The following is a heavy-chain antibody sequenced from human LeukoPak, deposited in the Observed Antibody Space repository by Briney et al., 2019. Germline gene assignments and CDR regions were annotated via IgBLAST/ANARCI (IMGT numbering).Heavy chain of an antibody. V-gene: IGHV3-64D*06. J-gene: IGHJ4*02. CDR2: ISSNEYDT. CDR3: VKDLNGTWSFDY. D-gene: IGHD2-8*01. Sequence: GGSLRLSCSASGFTFGAYFMHWVRQAPGRGLQYVSSISSNEYDTYYADSVKGRFTISRDNSKNTLFLQMNNLRPEDTAVYYCVKDLNGTWSFDYWGQGTLVTVSS. CDR1: GFTFGAYF.